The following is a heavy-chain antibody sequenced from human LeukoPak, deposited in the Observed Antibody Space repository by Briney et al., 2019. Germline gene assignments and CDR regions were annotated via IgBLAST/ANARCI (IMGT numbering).Heavy chain of an antibody. J-gene: IGHJ4*02. D-gene: IGHD1-1*01. CDR3: ARSWNREPYDY. Sequence: GGSLRLSCAASGFTFSDYYMSWIRQAPGKGLEWVSYISSSGSTIYYADSVKGRFTISRDNAKNSLYLQMNSLRAEDMAVYYCARSWNREPYDYWGQGTLVTVSS. CDR1: GFTFSDYY. CDR2: ISSSGSTI. V-gene: IGHV3-11*04.